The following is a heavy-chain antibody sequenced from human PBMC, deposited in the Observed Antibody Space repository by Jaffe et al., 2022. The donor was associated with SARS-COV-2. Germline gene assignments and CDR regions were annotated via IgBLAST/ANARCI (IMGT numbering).Heavy chain of an antibody. D-gene: IGHD6-13*01. CDR2: VRGSGSST. J-gene: IGHJ4*02. CDR3: AKGRYSSSWYFDY. CDR1: GFIFSSYA. Sequence: EVQLVESGGGLVQPGGSLRLSCAASGFIFSSYAMSWVRQAPGKGLEWVSVVRGSGSSTYYADSVRGRFTISRDSSKNTLYLQMNGLRAEDTAVYYCAKGRYSSSWYFDYWGQGTLVTVSS. V-gene: IGHV3-23*04.